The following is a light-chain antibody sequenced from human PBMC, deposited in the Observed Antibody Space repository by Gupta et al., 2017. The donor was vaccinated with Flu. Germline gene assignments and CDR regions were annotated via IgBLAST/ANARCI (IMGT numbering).Light chain of an antibody. CDR3: SSYTSSNSLE. V-gene: IGLV2-14*01. CDR1: SSDVGGYNY. CDR2: EVI. Sequence: SITISCTGTSSDVGGYNYVSWYQHHPGKAPKLMRYEVINRPSGVSNRFSGSKSGNTASLTISGLQAEDEADYYCSSYTSSNSLEFGGGTKLTVL. J-gene: IGLJ3*02.